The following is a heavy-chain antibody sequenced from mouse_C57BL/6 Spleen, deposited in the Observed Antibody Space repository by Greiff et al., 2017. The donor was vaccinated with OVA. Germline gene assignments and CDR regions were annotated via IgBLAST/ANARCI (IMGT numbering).Heavy chain of an antibody. CDR1: GYTFTSYW. J-gene: IGHJ2*01. CDR2: IDPSDSET. CDR3: ARRVYDGYYYYFDY. V-gene: IGHV1-52*01. Sequence: VQLQQPGAELVRPGSSVKLSCKASGYTFTSYWMHWVKQRPIQGLEWIGNIDPSDSETHYNQKFKDKATLTVDKSSSTAYMQLSSLTSEDSAVYYCARRVYDGYYYYFDYWGQGTTLTVSS. D-gene: IGHD2-3*01.